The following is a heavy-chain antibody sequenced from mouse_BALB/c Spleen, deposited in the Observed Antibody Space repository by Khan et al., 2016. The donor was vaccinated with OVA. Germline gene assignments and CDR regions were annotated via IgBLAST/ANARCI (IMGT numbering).Heavy chain of an antibody. J-gene: IGHJ2*01. D-gene: IGHD2-14*01. CDR3: AKNDRYDVYFDY. V-gene: IGHV1S136*01. CDR2: IYPFNDDT. Sequence: VQLKQSGPDLVKPGASVKMSCKASGYTFTSYVMHWLRQKPGQGLEWIGYIYPFNDDTKYNENFKGKATLTSDKSSSTAYMELSSLTSEDSAVYYCAKNDRYDVYFDYWGQGTTLTVSS. CDR1: GYTFTSYV.